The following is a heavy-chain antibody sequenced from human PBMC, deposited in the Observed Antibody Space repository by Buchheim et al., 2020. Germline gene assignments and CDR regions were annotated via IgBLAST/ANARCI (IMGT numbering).Heavy chain of an antibody. D-gene: IGHD6-13*01. V-gene: IGHV3-7*01. Sequence: EVQLVESGGGLVQPGGSLRLSCAASGFTFSRYWMSWVRQAPGKGLEWVANIKQDGREKYYGDSVKGRFTISRDNAKNSLYLQMNSLRAEDTAVYYCASSSSSWYRAFDYWGQGTL. CDR3: ASSSSSWYRAFDY. CDR2: IKQDGREK. J-gene: IGHJ4*02. CDR1: GFTFSRYW.